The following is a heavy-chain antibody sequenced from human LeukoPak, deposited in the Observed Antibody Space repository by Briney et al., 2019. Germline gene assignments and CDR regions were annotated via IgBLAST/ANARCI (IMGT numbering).Heavy chain of an antibody. J-gene: IGHJ4*02. CDR1: EFTFSNCW. D-gene: IGHD3-10*01. CDR2: INSDGSIT. V-gene: IGHV3-74*01. Sequence: GGSLRLSCAASEFTFSNCWMHWVRHAPGKGLVWVSRINSDGSITSYADSVKGRFTISRDNAKNTLYLQMNSLRAEDTAVYYCASNDGSGSLSFDYWGQGTLVTVSS. CDR3: ASNDGSGSLSFDY.